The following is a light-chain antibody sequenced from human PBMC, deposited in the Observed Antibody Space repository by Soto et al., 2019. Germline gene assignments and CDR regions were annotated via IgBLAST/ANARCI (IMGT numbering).Light chain of an antibody. CDR3: LQDYNYPRT. J-gene: IGKJ1*01. Sequence: IPMTQSPSSLSASVGDRVTITCRASQGIRNDLGWYQQKPGEAPNLLIYAATSLRSGVPSRFSGSGSGTDFTLTISSLQPEDCATYYCLQDYNYPRTFGQGTKVEVK. CDR2: AAT. CDR1: QGIRND. V-gene: IGKV1-6*02.